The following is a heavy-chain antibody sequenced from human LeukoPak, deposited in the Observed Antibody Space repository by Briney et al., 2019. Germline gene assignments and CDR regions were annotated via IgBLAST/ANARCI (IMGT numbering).Heavy chain of an antibody. V-gene: IGHV3-48*02. Sequence: GGSLRLSCVVSGFTFGSYSMNWVRQAPGKGLEWVSYITADSGTTYYADSVKGRFTISRDNAKNSLYLQMNSLRDKDTAVYYCASRDYFDYWGQGTLVTVSS. CDR3: ASRDYFDY. J-gene: IGHJ4*02. CDR2: ITADSGTT. CDR1: GFTFGSYS.